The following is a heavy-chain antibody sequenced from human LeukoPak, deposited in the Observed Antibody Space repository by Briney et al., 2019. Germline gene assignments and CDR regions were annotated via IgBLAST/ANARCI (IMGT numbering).Heavy chain of an antibody. J-gene: IGHJ4*02. CDR2: IYYSGST. CDR1: GGSISSYY. Sequence: SETVSLTCTVSGGSISSYYWSWIRQPPGKGLEWIGYIYYSGSTNYNPSLKSRVTISVDTSKNQFSLKLSSVTAADTAVYYCATTGYSSSAPLDYWGQGTLVTASS. D-gene: IGHD6-13*01. V-gene: IGHV4-59*01. CDR3: ATTGYSSSAPLDY.